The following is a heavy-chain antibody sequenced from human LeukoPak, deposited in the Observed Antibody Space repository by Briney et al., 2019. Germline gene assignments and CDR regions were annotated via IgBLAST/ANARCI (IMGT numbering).Heavy chain of an antibody. Sequence: GGSLRLSCAASGFTFSSYAMHWVRQAPGKGLEWVAVISYDGSNKYYADSVKGRFTISRDNSKNTLYLQMNSLRAEDTAVYYCAKGLRGPYYYNDMDVWGQGTTVTVSS. CDR1: GFTFSSYA. CDR3: AKGLRGPYYYNDMDV. J-gene: IGHJ6*02. V-gene: IGHV3-30-3*01. CDR2: ISYDGSNK.